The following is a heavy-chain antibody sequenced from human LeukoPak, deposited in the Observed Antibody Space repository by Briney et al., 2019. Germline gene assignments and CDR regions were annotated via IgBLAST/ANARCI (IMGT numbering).Heavy chain of an antibody. CDR1: GGSISSYY. J-gene: IGHJ4*02. V-gene: IGHV4-59*01. Sequence: ASETLSLTCTVSGGSISSYYRSWIRQPPGKGREWIGYIYYSGSTNYNPSLKSRVTISVDTSKNQFSLKLSSVTAADTAVYYCAREETLYPDKGGVDYWGQGTLVTVSS. D-gene: IGHD2-2*02. CDR2: IYYSGST. CDR3: AREETLYPDKGGVDY.